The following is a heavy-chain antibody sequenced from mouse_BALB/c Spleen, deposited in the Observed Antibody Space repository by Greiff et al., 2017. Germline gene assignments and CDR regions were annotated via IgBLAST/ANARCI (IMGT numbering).Heavy chain of an antibody. Sequence: EVKLEESGPSLVKPSQTLSLTCSVTGDSITSGYWNWIRKFPGNKLEYMGYISYSGSTYYNPSLKSRISITRDTSKNQYYLQLNSVTTEDTATYYCARSYYGYGGYFDYWGQGTTLTVSS. V-gene: IGHV3-8*02. J-gene: IGHJ2*01. CDR3: ARSYYGYGGYFDY. D-gene: IGHD1-2*01. CDR1: GDSITSGY. CDR2: ISYSGST.